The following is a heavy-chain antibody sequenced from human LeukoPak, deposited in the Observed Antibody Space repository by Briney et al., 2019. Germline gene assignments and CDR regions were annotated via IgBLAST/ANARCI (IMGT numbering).Heavy chain of an antibody. CDR2: IYNSGST. J-gene: IGHJ6*02. CDR1: GGSISSYY. D-gene: IGHD2-2*01. V-gene: IGHV4-4*07. Sequence: SETLSLTCTVSGGSISSYYWSWIRQPAGKGLEWIGRIYNSGSTNYNPSLKSRVTMSVDTSKNQFSLKLSSVTAADTAVYYCARYCSSTSCYYYYYGMDVWGQGTTVTVSS. CDR3: ARYCSSTSCYYYYYGMDV.